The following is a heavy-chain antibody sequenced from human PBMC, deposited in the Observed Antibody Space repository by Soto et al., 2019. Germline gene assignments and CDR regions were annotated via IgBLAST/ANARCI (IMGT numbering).Heavy chain of an antibody. CDR3: ARGLGNVLLWFGESPNWFDP. J-gene: IGHJ5*02. CDR2: INHSGST. Sequence: QVQLQQWGAGLLKPSETLSLTCAVYGGSFSGYYWSWIRQPPGKGLEWIGEINHSGSTNYNPSLKSRVTISVDTSKNQFSLKLSSVTAADTAVYYCARGLGNVLLWFGESPNWFDPWGQGTLVTVSS. V-gene: IGHV4-34*01. D-gene: IGHD3-10*01. CDR1: GGSFSGYY.